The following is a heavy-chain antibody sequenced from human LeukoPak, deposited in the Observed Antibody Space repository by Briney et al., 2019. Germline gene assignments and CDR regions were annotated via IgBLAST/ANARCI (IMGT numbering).Heavy chain of an antibody. CDR2: ISAGGGTT. J-gene: IGHJ4*02. CDR3: AKDRDGGSNTRAKGFDY. CDR1: GFTFSNYA. V-gene: IGHV3-23*01. D-gene: IGHD3-16*01. Sequence: PGGSLRLSCAASGFTFSNYAMSWVRQAPGKGLEWVSGISAGGGTTYYAESVKGRFTISRDKSQSTLYLLMNSLRADDSAVYYCAKDRDGGSNTRAKGFDYWGQGTLVTVSS.